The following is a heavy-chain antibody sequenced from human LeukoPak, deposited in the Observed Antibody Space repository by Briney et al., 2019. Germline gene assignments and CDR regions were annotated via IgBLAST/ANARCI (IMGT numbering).Heavy chain of an antibody. J-gene: IGHJ6*03. V-gene: IGHV4-61*02. Sequence: PSQTLSLTCTVSGGSISSGSYYWRWIRQPAGKGLEWIGRIYTSGSTNYNPSLKSRVTISVDTSKNQFSLKLSSVTAADTAVYYCAREGYYYYMDVWGKGPRSPSP. CDR2: IYTSGST. CDR3: AREGYYYYMDV. CDR1: GGSISSGSYY.